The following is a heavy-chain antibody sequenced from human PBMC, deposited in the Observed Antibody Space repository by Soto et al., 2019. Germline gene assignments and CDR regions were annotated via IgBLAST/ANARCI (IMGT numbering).Heavy chain of an antibody. J-gene: IGHJ6*03. CDR2: IIPILGIA. D-gene: IGHD5-12*01. Sequence: QVQLVQSGAEVKKPGSSVKVSCKASGGTFSSYTISWVRQAPGQGLEWMGRIIPILGIANYAQKFQGRVTITAGKYTRAEYMGRRGVRSEDTAVYYCARDRTDSGYDFSYYYYYMDVWGKGTTVTVSS. CDR3: ARDRTDSGYDFSYYYYYMDV. V-gene: IGHV1-69*08. CDR1: GGTFSSYT.